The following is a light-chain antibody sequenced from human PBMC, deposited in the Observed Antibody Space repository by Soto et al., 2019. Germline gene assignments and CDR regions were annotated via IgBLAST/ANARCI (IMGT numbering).Light chain of an antibody. Sequence: QSALTQPRSVSGSPEQSVTISCTGTSSDVGAYNYVSWYQQHPGKVPKLMIYDVSRRPLGVPDRFSGSKSGNTASLTISGLQADDEADYYCCSYAGSYTLVFGGGTKLTVL. J-gene: IGLJ3*02. CDR1: SSDVGAYNY. V-gene: IGLV2-11*01. CDR2: DVS. CDR3: CSYAGSYTLV.